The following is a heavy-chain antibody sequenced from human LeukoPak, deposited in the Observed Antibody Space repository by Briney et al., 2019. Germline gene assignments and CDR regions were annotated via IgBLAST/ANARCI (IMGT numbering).Heavy chain of an antibody. Sequence: GGSLRLSCAASGFTFSSYWMHWVRHAPGKGLVWVSRINSDGSSTSYADSVKGRFTISRDNAKNTLYLQMNSLRAEDTAVCYCARYYYDSSGYGYYGMDVWGQGTTVTVSS. V-gene: IGHV3-74*01. J-gene: IGHJ6*02. D-gene: IGHD3-22*01. CDR3: ARYYYDSSGYGYYGMDV. CDR2: INSDGSST. CDR1: GFTFSSYW.